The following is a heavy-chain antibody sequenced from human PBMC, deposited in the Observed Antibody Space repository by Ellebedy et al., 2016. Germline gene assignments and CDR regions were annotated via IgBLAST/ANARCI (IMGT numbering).Heavy chain of an antibody. J-gene: IGHJ5*02. D-gene: IGHD6-19*01. V-gene: IGHV4-39*07. CDR3: ARVPIAVAGTWFDP. Sequence: SETLSLXCTVSGGSISSSSYYWGWIRQPPGKGLEWIGSIYYSGSTYYNPSLKSRVTISVDTSKNQFSLKLSSVTAADTAVYYCARVPIAVAGTWFDPWGQGTLVTVSS. CDR1: GGSISSSSYY. CDR2: IYYSGST.